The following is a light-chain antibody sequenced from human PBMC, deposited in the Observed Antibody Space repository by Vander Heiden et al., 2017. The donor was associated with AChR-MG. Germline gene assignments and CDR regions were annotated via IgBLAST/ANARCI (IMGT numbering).Light chain of an antibody. V-gene: IGLV1-40*01. CDR3: QSYDSSLSGWV. CDR1: NIGARYD. CDR2: GNS. J-gene: IGLJ3*02. Sequence: QSVLTQPPSVSGAPGQRVTITNIGARYDVHWYQQLPGTAPKLLIYGNSNRPSGVPDRFSGSKSGTSASLAITGLQAEDEADYYCQSYDSSLSGWVFGGGTKLTVL.